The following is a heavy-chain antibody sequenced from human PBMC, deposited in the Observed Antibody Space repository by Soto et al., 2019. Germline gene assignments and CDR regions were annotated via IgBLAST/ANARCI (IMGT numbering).Heavy chain of an antibody. Sequence: SETLSLTCAVSGYSISSSNWWGWIRQPPGKGLEWIGYIYYSGTTYYNPSLKSRVTMSVDTSKNQFSLKLTSVTAVDTAVYYCARREIQGPMDVWGQGTTVTVSS. CDR3: ARREIQGPMDV. V-gene: IGHV4-28*01. CDR1: GYSISSSNW. J-gene: IGHJ6*02. D-gene: IGHD1-26*01. CDR2: IYYSGTT.